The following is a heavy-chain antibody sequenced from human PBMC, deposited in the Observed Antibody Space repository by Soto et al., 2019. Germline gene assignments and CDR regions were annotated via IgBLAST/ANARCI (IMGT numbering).Heavy chain of an antibody. CDR1: GYTFTSYG. J-gene: IGHJ3*02. CDR3: ARDGVGYCSGGSCYSELINDAFDI. CDR2: ISAYNGNT. D-gene: IGHD2-15*01. V-gene: IGHV1-18*01. Sequence: ASVKVSCKASGYTFTSYGISWVRQAPGQGREWMGWISAYNGNTNYAQKLQGRVTMTTDTSTSTAYMELRSLRSDDTAVYYCARDGVGYCSGGSCYSELINDAFDIWGQGTMVTVSS.